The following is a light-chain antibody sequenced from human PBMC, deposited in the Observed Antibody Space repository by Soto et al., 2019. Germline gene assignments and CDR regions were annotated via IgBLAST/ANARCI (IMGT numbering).Light chain of an antibody. CDR1: QSINSW. J-gene: IGKJ2*01. CDR2: DAS. Sequence: DIPMTQSPSTLSASVGDRVTITCRASQSINSWLAWFQQKPGKAPDLLIYDASSLESGVPSRFSGSGSGTLFTLTISSLQPDDLAIYYCQQYNGLPYTFGQGTKLEIK. CDR3: QQYNGLPYT. V-gene: IGKV1-5*01.